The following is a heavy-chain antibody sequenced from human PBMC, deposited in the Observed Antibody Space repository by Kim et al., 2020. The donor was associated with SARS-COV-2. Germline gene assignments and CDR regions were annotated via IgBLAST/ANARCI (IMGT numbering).Heavy chain of an antibody. V-gene: IGHV1-18*04. CDR1: GYSFSSYG. D-gene: IGHD3-10*01. CDR3: ASFALNYYGSGTYGGFDY. Sequence: ASVKVSCKASGYSFSSYGFTWVRQAPGQGLEWMGWISAYNGNTNYAQKFQGRISVTTDTATNTAYMEMRSLRSDDTAVYYCASFALNYYGSGTYGGFDYWGQGTLVTVSS. CDR2: ISAYNGNT. J-gene: IGHJ4*02.